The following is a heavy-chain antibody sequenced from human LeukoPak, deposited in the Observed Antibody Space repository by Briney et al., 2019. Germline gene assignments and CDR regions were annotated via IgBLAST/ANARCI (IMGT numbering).Heavy chain of an antibody. V-gene: IGHV3-30*02. CDR1: GFTFSSYG. D-gene: IGHD5-18*01. J-gene: IGHJ4*02. Sequence: GGSLRLSCAASGFTFSSYGMHWARQAPGKGLEWVAFIRYDGSNKYYADSVKGRFTISRDNSKNTLYLQMNSLRAEDTAVYYCAKDRIQLWSLRGSFDYWGQGTLVTVSS. CDR3: AKDRIQLWSLRGSFDY. CDR2: IRYDGSNK.